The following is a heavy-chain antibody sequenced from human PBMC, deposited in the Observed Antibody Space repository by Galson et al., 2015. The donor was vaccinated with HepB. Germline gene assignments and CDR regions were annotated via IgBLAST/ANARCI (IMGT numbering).Heavy chain of an antibody. V-gene: IGHV1-18*04. D-gene: IGHD3-10*01. J-gene: IGHJ3*02. Sequence: SVKVSCKASGYTFTDHHIIWVRQAPGQGLEWMGWINPYNGNNNYVQNAQGRVTMTADTSTDTAYMELTSLRSDDTAVYYCARWDYYGSGDYHEAFDIWGQGTMVTVSS. CDR2: INPYNGNN. CDR1: GYTFTDHH. CDR3: ARWDYYGSGDYHEAFDI.